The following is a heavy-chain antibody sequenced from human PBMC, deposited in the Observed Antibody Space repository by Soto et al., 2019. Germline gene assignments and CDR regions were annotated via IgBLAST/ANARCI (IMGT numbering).Heavy chain of an antibody. J-gene: IGHJ5*02. CDR1: GGSFSGYY. V-gene: IGHV4-34*01. Sequence: SETLSLTCAVYGGSFSGYYWSWIRQPPGKGLEWIGEINHSGSTNYNPSLKSRVTISVDTSKNQFSLKLSPVTAADTAVYYCARPKLPAARNWFDPWGQGTLVTVSS. CDR3: ARPKLPAARNWFDP. D-gene: IGHD2-2*01. CDR2: INHSGST.